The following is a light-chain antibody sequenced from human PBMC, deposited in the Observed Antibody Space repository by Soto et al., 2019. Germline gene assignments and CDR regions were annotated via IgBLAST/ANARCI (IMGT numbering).Light chain of an antibody. CDR1: SSDVGTYDF. CDR2: EVT. Sequence: VLTQPPSASGSPGQSVTISFTGASSDVGTYDFVSWYQPHPGKAPKLMIYEVTKRPSGVPDPFSGSRSGNTASLTVSGLQAEDEADYYCTSDAGSNNFDVFGTGTKVTVL. V-gene: IGLV2-8*01. J-gene: IGLJ1*01. CDR3: TSDAGSNNFDV.